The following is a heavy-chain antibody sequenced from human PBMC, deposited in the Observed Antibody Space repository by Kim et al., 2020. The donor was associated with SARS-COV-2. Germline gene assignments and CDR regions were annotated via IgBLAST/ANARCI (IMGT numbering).Heavy chain of an antibody. Sequence: YAAADKGRFTIPRDNSKNTAYLQMNSLKTEATAVYYCTRLSIAAAGTAHDYWGQGTLVTVSS. V-gene: IGHV3-73*01. CDR3: TRLSIAAAGTAHDY. D-gene: IGHD6-13*01. J-gene: IGHJ4*02.